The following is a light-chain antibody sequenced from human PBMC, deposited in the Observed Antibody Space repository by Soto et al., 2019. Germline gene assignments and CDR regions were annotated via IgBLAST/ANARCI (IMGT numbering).Light chain of an antibody. CDR2: DAS. CDR1: RDISNY. J-gene: IGKJ4*01. CDR3: QQYDNLPLT. V-gene: IGKV1-33*01. Sequence: DIQMTQSPSSLSASVGDRVTITCQASRDISNYLNWYQQKPGKAPKLLIYDASNLERGVPSRFSGSASGTHFTFTISSLQPEDIATYFCQQYDNLPLTFCGGTKVDIK.